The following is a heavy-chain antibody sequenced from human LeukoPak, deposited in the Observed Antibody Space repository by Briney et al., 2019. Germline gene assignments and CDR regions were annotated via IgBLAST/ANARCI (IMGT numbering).Heavy chain of an antibody. V-gene: IGHV3-21*01. CDR3: AVGYCSSTSCPPFDY. J-gene: IGHJ4*02. CDR2: ISSSSSYI. Sequence: GGSLRLSCAASGFTFSTYNMNWVRQAPGKGLEWVSSISSSSSYIYYADSVKGRFTISRDNAKNSLYLQMNSLRAEDTAVYYCAVGYCSSTSCPPFDYWGQGTLVTVSS. D-gene: IGHD2-2*01. CDR1: GFTFSTYN.